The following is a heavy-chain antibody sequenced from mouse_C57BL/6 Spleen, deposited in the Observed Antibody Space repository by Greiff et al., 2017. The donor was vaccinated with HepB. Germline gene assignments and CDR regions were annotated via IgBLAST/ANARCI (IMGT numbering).Heavy chain of an antibody. CDR1: GYTFTDYY. Sequence: VQLQQSGPELVKPGASVKISCKASGYTFTDYYMNWVKQSHGKSLEWIGDINPNNGGTSYNQKFKGKATLTVDKSSSTAYMELRSLTSEDSAVYYCAIYSNPYYYAMDYWGQGTSVTVSS. CDR2: INPNNGGT. J-gene: IGHJ4*01. D-gene: IGHD2-5*01. CDR3: AIYSNPYYYAMDY. V-gene: IGHV1-26*01.